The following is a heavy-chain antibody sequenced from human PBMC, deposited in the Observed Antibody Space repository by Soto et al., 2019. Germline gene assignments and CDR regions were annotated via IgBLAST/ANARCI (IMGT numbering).Heavy chain of an antibody. D-gene: IGHD3-10*01. CDR1: AGSIRSGDYY. Sequence: QVQLQESGPGLVKPSQTLSLTCTVSAGSIRSGDYYWTWIRQPPGKGLEWIGYIDHSGSAYYNPSLKSRATISIDTSNNHFSLKMTSVTAADTAVYYCAGERGTFYFDHWGQGTLVTVSS. CDR2: IDHSGSA. CDR3: AGERGTFYFDH. J-gene: IGHJ4*02. V-gene: IGHV4-30-4*01.